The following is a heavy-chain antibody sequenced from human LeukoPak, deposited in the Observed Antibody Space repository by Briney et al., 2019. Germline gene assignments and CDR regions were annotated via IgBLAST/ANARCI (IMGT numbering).Heavy chain of an antibody. V-gene: IGHV3-33*01. D-gene: IGHD2-15*01. J-gene: IGHJ4*02. CDR3: ARDRGYCSGSSCYSNYFDY. Sequence: GGSLRLSCAASGFTFSIYGMHWVRQAPGKGLEWVALIWADGSNTFYTDSVKGRISISRDDSKNTLYLQMNSLRDEDTAVYYCARDRGYCSGSSCYSNYFDYWGQRTLVTVSS. CDR1: GFTFSIYG. CDR2: IWADGSNT.